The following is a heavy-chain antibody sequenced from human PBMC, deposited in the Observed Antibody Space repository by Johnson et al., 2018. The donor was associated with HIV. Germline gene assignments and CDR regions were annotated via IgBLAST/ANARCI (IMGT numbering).Heavy chain of an antibody. CDR1: GFTFSDYY. CDR3: ARGGMRGELGAFDI. CDR2: ISSSDSPI. J-gene: IGHJ3*02. V-gene: IGHV3-11*01. Sequence: QPVESAGGVVRPGGSLRLSCVASGFTFSDYYMSWIRKAPGKGLEWISYISSSDSPIYSADSVQGRFTISRENAKNSLYLQMKRLRAEDTALYYCARGGMRGELGAFDIWGQGTMVTVSS. D-gene: IGHD1-26*01.